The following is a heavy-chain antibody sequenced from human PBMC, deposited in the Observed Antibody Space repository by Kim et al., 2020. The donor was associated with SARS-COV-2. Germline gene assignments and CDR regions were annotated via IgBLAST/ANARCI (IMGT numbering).Heavy chain of an antibody. D-gene: IGHD6-19*01. V-gene: IGHV3-20*04. CDR2: INWNGGST. CDR3: ARGRKQWLTYYYYGMDV. J-gene: IGHJ6*02. CDR1: GFTFGDYG. Sequence: GGSLRLSCAASGFTFGDYGMSWVRQAPGKGLEWVSGINWNGGSTGYADSVKGRFTISRDNAKNSLYLQMNSLRAEDTALYYCARGRKQWLTYYYYGMDVWGQGTTVTVS.